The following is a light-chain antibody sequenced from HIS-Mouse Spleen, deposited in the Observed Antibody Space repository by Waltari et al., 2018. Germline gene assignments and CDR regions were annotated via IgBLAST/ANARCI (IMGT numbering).Light chain of an antibody. CDR2: EVS. CDR1: SSDVCGYNY. Sequence: QSALTQPASVSGSPGQSITISCTGTSSDVCGYNYVSWYQQHPGKAPKLMIYEVSNRPSGVSNRFSGSKSGNTASLTISGLQAEDEADYYCSSYTSSSPPVVFGGGTKLTVL. V-gene: IGLV2-14*01. CDR3: SSYTSSSPPVV. J-gene: IGLJ2*01.